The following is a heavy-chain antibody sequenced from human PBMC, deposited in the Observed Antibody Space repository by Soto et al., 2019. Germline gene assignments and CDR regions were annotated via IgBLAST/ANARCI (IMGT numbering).Heavy chain of an antibody. J-gene: IGHJ6*04. V-gene: IGHV3-74*01. CDR1: GFTFSHYY. CDR3: ARGGCSSTSFLCV. CDR2: INSVGST. D-gene: IGHD2-2*01. Sequence: EVQLVESGGGLVQPGGSLRLSCAASGFTFSHYYMHWVRQVPGKGLVWVSYINSVGSTSYSDSGGGRFTVSRDNAKNTLYLEMNGLTGEETALYFCARGGCSSTSFLCVWGEGTTVTVCS.